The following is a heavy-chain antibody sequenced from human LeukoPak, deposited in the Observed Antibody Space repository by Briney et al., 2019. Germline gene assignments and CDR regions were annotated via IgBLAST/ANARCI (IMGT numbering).Heavy chain of an antibody. J-gene: IGHJ5*02. CDR2: IYTSGTS. D-gene: IGHD3-22*01. CDR1: GDSISSYF. Sequence: SETLSLTCTVSGDSISSYFWTWIRQPAGKGLEWIGRIYTSGTSNYNPSLKSRVTMSIDTPKNHFSLNLSSVTAADTAVYYCARELSYYYDSSGYSPGHWFDPWGQGTLVTVSS. CDR3: ARELSYYYDSSGYSPGHWFDP. V-gene: IGHV4-4*07.